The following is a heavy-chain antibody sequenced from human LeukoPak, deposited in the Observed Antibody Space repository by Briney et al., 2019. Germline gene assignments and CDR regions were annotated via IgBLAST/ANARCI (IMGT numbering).Heavy chain of an antibody. D-gene: IGHD3-9*01. CDR1: GFTFSSYA. CDR2: ISGSGGST. CDR3: AKNFPHYDILTGYHDY. Sequence: PGGSLRLSCVASGFTFSSYAMSWVRQAPGKGLEWVSAISGSGGSTYYADSVKGRFTISRDNSKNTLYLQMNSLRAEDTAVYYCAKNFPHYDILTGYHDYWGQGTLVTVSS. J-gene: IGHJ4*02. V-gene: IGHV3-23*01.